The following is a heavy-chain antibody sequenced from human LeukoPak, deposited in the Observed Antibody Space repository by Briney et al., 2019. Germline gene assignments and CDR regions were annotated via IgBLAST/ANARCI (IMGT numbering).Heavy chain of an antibody. CDR3: ARDGDFWSGYYTKVY. D-gene: IGHD3-3*01. CDR1: GYTFTGYY. CDR2: INPNSGGT. J-gene: IGHJ4*02. Sequence: ASVKVSCKASGYTFTGYYMHWVRQAPGQGLEWMGWINPNSGGTNYAQKFQGRVTMTRDTSISTAYMELSRLRSDDTAVYYCARDGDFWSGYYTKVYWGQGTPVTVSS. V-gene: IGHV1-2*02.